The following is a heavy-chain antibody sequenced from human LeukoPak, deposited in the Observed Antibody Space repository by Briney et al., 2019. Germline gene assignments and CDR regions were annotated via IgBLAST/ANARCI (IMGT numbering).Heavy chain of an antibody. CDR2: ISSSSSYI. J-gene: IGHJ4*02. CDR1: GFTFSSYS. CDR3: ARDRSEDIVVVPAAMLGGDY. V-gene: IGHV3-21*01. Sequence: GGSLRLSCAASGFTFSSYSMNWVRQAPGKGLEWVSSISSSSSYIYYADSVKGRFTISRDNAKNSLYLRMNSLRAEDTAVYYCARDRSEDIVVVPAAMLGGDYWGQGTLVTVSS. D-gene: IGHD2-2*01.